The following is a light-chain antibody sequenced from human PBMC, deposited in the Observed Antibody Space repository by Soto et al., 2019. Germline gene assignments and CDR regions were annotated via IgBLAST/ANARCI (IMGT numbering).Light chain of an antibody. V-gene: IGKV1-5*03. J-gene: IGKJ2*03. CDR3: QHYKISTRYS. Sequence: DIQMTQSPSTLSGSVGDRVTITCRASQTISSWLAWYQQRPGTVPKLLIYQASNLESGVPARFSGSGSGTDFTLTISSLQPEDFATYYCQHYKISTRYSFGQGTKVDIK. CDR2: QAS. CDR1: QTISSW.